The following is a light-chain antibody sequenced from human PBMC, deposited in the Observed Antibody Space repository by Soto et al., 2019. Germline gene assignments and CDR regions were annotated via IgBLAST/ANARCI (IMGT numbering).Light chain of an antibody. CDR3: GQYNTWVRGT. Sequence: EVVVTQSPATLSVSPGERVTLSCRASQSVDSDVAWFQHQPGQAPRLLIYGASTRAAGVPARCSGGGYEADYTFIISSLEADDSATDYFGQYNTWVRGTFGQGTKLEIK. V-gene: IGKV3-15*01. J-gene: IGKJ2*01. CDR1: QSVDSD. CDR2: GAS.